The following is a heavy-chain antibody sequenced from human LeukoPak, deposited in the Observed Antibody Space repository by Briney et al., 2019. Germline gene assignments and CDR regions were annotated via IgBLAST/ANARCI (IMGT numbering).Heavy chain of an antibody. Sequence: GGSLRLSCAASGFTFSTYGMNWVRQAPGKGLEWVSGISGSGETTYSADSVKGRFTISRDNSKNTLYLQMNSLRAEDTAVYYCAKPHWCISKKVFGCRGRGTLVTVSS. CDR2: ISGSGETT. CDR1: GFTFSTYG. V-gene: IGHV3-23*01. J-gene: IGHJ2*01. D-gene: IGHD2-8*01. CDR3: AKPHWCISKKVFGC.